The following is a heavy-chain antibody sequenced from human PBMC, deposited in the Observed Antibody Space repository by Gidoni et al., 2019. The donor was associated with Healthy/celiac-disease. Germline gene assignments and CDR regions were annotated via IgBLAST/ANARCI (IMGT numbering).Heavy chain of an antibody. CDR1: GFTFSSYG. J-gene: IGHJ4*02. Sequence: QVQLVESGGGVVQPGRSLRLSCAASGFTFSSYGMHWVRQAPGKGLEWVAVISYDGSNKYYADSVKGRFTISRDNSKNTLYLQMNSLRAEDTAVYYCAKDTDWAFDYWGQGTLVTVSS. V-gene: IGHV3-30*18. CDR2: ISYDGSNK. D-gene: IGHD2-21*01. CDR3: AKDTDWAFDY.